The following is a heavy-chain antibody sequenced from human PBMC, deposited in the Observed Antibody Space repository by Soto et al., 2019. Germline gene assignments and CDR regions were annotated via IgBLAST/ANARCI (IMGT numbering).Heavy chain of an antibody. D-gene: IGHD3-9*01. CDR1: GYTFTSYG. CDR2: ISAYNGNT. CDR3: ARDRSYILTGSNWFDP. Sequence: QVQLVQSGAEVKKPGASVKVSCKASGYTFTSYGISWVRQAPGQGLEWMGWISAYNGNTNYAQKLQGRVTMTTDTATSTAYMELRSLRSDDTAVYYCARDRSYILTGSNWFDPWGQGTLVTVSS. J-gene: IGHJ5*02. V-gene: IGHV1-18*01.